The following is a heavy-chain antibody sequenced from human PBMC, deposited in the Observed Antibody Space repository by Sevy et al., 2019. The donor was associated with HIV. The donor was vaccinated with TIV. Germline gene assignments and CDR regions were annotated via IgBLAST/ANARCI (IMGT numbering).Heavy chain of an antibody. V-gene: IGHV3-48*03. CDR1: GFTFSSYE. CDR2: ISSSGSTI. J-gene: IGHJ4*02. D-gene: IGHD2-15*01. CDR3: AGGYCSGGSCYKDPDFDY. Sequence: GGPLRLSCAASGFTFSSYEMNWVRQAPGKGLEWVSYISSSGSTIYYADSVKGRFTISRDNAKNSLYLQMNSLRAEDTAVYYCAGGYCSGGSCYKDPDFDYWGQGTQVTVSS.